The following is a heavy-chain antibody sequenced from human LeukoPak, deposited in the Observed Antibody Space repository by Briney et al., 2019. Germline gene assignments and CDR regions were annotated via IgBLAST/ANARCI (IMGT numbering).Heavy chain of an antibody. CDR1: GGTFSSYA. Sequence: GSSVKVSCKASGGTFSSYAISWVRQAPGRGLEWMGRIIPIFGIANYAQKFQGRVTITADKSTSTAYMELSSLRSEDTAEYYCARDAYCSGGSCYSRPHFDYWGQGTLVTVSS. D-gene: IGHD2-15*01. V-gene: IGHV1-69*04. CDR2: IIPIFGIA. J-gene: IGHJ4*02. CDR3: ARDAYCSGGSCYSRPHFDY.